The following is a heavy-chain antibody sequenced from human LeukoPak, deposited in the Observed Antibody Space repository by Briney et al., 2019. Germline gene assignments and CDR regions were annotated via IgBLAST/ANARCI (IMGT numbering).Heavy chain of an antibody. CDR3: ARGRLRFLEWLTTNNWFDP. CDR2: IYYSGNT. Sequence: SETLSLTCTVSGVSISSSNSYWGWIRQPPGKGLEWIGSIYYSGNTYYNASLKSQVSISIDTSKNQFSLKLSSVTAADTAVYYCARGRLRFLEWLTTNNWFDPWGQGTLVTVSS. V-gene: IGHV4-39*01. D-gene: IGHD3-3*01. CDR1: GVSISSSNSY. J-gene: IGHJ5*02.